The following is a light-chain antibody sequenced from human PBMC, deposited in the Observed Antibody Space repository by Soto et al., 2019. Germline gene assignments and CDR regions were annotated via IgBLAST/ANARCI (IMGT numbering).Light chain of an antibody. CDR2: KAS. CDR1: QAISSW. J-gene: IGKJ1*01. V-gene: IGKV1-5*03. Sequence: DIQMTQSPSTLSGSVGDRVTITCRASQAISSWLAWYQQKPGKAPKLLIYKASTLKSGVPSRFSGSGSGTEFTLTISSLQPDDFATYYCRQYNSYSWTFGQGTKVDIK. CDR3: RQYNSYSWT.